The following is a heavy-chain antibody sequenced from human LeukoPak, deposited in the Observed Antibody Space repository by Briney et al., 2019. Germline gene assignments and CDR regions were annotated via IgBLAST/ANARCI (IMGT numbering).Heavy chain of an antibody. CDR1: GFSLSPSW. D-gene: IGHD3-16*01. CDR2: IKNDGSWI. Sequence: GGSLRLTCAASGFSLSPSWMHWVRQAPGKGLEWVTRIKNDGSWINYADSVKGRFTVSSDNAKNTLNLQMNSLRAEDTAVYFCARDGSAYTLDYWGQGVLVTVSS. V-gene: IGHV3-74*01. J-gene: IGHJ4*02. CDR3: ARDGSAYTLDY.